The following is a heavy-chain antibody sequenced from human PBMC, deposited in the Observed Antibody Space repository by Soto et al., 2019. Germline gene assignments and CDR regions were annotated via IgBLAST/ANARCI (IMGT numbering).Heavy chain of an antibody. CDR3: ARKMDKAVASARWFDP. V-gene: IGHV1-18*04. CDR1: GYTFTSYG. D-gene: IGHD6-19*01. CDR2: ISAYNGNT. Sequence: ASVKVSCKASGYTFTSYGISWVRQAPGQGLEWMGWISAYNGNTNYAQKLQGRVTMTTDTSTSTAYMELRSLRSDDTAVYYCARKMDKAVASARWFDPWGQGTLVTVSS. J-gene: IGHJ5*02.